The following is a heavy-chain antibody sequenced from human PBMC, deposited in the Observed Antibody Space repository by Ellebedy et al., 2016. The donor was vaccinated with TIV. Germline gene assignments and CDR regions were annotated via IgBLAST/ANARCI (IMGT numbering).Heavy chain of an antibody. CDR1: GYTFTGYY. D-gene: IGHD2-21*02. Sequence: ASVKVSCXASGYTFTGYYMNWARQAPGQGLEWMGIINPSGGSTTYAQKFQGRVTMTRDTSTRTVYMEMISLSSDDTAVYYCARGYGDWGYWGQGTLVTVSS. CDR2: INPSGGST. V-gene: IGHV1-46*01. CDR3: ARGYGDWGY. J-gene: IGHJ4*02.